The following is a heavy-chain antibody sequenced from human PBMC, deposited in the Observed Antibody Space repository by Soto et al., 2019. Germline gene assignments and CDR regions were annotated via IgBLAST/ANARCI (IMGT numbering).Heavy chain of an antibody. D-gene: IGHD6-13*01. Sequence: GGSLSLSCAPAGFAFDGYTMHWVRQAPGKGLEWVSGISCNSGSIGYADSVKGRFTIARDNAENSLYLDMNSLRAEDTALYSCAKGPPLNLYSSSSYMGRTGVYYYYCIDVWGKGTTVTVSS. J-gene: IGHJ6*03. CDR3: AKGPPLNLYSSSSYMGRTGVYYYYCIDV. V-gene: IGHV3-9*01. CDR1: GFAFDGYT. CDR2: ISCNSGSI.